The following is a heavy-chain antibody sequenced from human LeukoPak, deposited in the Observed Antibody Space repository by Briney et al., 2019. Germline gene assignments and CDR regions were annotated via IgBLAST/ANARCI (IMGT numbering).Heavy chain of an antibody. CDR1: GGTFSSYA. D-gene: IGHD3-16*02. CDR3: ARDLRLGELSFAFDY. Sequence: SVKVSCKASGGTFSSYAISWVRQAPGQGLEWMGRIIPIFGTANYAQKFQGRVTTTTDESTSTAYMELSSLRSEDTAVYYCARDLRLGELSFAFDYWGQGTLVTVSS. J-gene: IGHJ4*02. CDR2: IIPIFGTA. V-gene: IGHV1-69*05.